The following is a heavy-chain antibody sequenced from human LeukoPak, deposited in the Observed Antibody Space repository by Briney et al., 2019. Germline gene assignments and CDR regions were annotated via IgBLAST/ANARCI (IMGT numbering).Heavy chain of an antibody. CDR1: GYTFNAYY. D-gene: IGHD2-8*02. CDR3: AILRLSTGLWWFFDL. Sequence: GASVKVSCKASGYTFNAYYLHWVRQAPGQGLEWMGWINPNSGDTKYAQKFQGRVTMTGDTSISTANMELSRLRFDDTAVYYCAILRLSTGLWWFFDLWGRGTLVTVSS. V-gene: IGHV1-2*02. CDR2: INPNSGDT. J-gene: IGHJ2*01.